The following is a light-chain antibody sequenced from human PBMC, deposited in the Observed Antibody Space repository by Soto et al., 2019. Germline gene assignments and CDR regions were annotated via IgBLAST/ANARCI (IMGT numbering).Light chain of an antibody. Sequence: QSALTQPASVSGSPGQSITISCTGTSSDVGTYNYVSWYQHYPGKAPKVMIYDVSDRPSGVSTRFSGSKSGNTASLTISGLQAEDESVYDCSLYGRTNTPVLFRGGIKLIVL. J-gene: IGLJ2*01. V-gene: IGLV2-14*03. CDR2: DVS. CDR3: SLYGRTNTPVL. CDR1: SSDVGTYNY.